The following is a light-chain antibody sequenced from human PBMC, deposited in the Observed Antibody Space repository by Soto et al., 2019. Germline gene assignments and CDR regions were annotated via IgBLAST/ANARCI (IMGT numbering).Light chain of an antibody. V-gene: IGLV2-14*01. J-gene: IGLJ2*01. CDR2: EVS. CDR3: SSYTVSTDVV. Sequence: QSALTQPASLSGSPGQSVTISCSGTTSDFVNYNYVSWYQHHPGKAPQLILFEVSNRPSGVSSRFSGSKSGNTASLIISGLQAEDEAYYYCSSYTVSTDVVFGGGTKHTVL. CDR1: TSDFVNYNY.